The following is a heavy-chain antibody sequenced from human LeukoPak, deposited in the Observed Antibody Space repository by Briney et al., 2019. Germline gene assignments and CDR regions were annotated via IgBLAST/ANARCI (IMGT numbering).Heavy chain of an antibody. CDR3: VKRSDYGADWNYLDY. D-gene: IGHD4-17*01. CDR2: TCTSGDST. J-gene: IGHJ4*02. V-gene: IGHV3-23*01. Sequence: EGSLSFSSVASGFTFSTYGMSGVQKAPGKGLEWVSTTCTSGDSTPDADSVKGRLTISRDTSTNTSYLQINSLRAGDTAIYYCVKRSDYGADWNYLDYWGEGALVTVSS. CDR1: GFTFSTYG.